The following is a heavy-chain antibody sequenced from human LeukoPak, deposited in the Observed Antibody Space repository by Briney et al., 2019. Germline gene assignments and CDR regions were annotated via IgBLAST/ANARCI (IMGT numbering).Heavy chain of an antibody. CDR1: GYDFTGVG. V-gene: IGHV1-18*01. J-gene: IGHJ4*02. CDR3: ARAGSGSGWYFDY. Sequence: ASVKVSCKASGYDFTGVGITWVRQAPGQGLEWMGWISPYNGNTRYVQKLQGRVTVTTDTSTSTAYMELRSLRFDDTAVYYCARAGSGSGWYFDYWGQGTLVTVSS. CDR2: ISPYNGNT. D-gene: IGHD6-19*01.